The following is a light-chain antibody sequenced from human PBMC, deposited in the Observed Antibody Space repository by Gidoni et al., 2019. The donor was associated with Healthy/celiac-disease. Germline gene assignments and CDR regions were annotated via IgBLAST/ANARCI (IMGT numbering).Light chain of an antibody. CDR3: QSYDSSLSVV. Sequence: QSVLTQPPSVSGAPGQRVTISCTGSSSNIGAGYDVHLHQQLPGTAPKLPIYGNTNRASGVPERFSGSKSGTSGSLAIHGLQAEDEADYYCQSYDSSLSVVFGGGTKLTVL. CDR2: GNT. V-gene: IGLV1-40*01. J-gene: IGLJ2*01. CDR1: SSNIGAGYD.